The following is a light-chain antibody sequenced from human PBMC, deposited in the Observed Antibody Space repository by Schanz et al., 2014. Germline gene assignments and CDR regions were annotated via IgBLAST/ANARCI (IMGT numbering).Light chain of an antibody. Sequence: QSALTQPPSASGSPGQSVTISCTGTGSDVGGYNYVSWYQQHPGKAPKLMIYEVSARPSGVSNRFSGSKSGNTASLTISGLQAEDEADYFCSSHTTSATPVFGGGTKLTVL. CDR3: SSHTTSATPV. J-gene: IGLJ3*02. CDR2: EVS. V-gene: IGLV2-14*01. CDR1: GSDVGGYNY.